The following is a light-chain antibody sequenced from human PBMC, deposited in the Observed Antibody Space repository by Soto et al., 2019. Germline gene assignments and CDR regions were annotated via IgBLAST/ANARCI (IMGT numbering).Light chain of an antibody. V-gene: IGLV4-69*01. J-gene: IGLJ2*01. CDR2: VNSGGSH. CDR3: QTWGTGYVV. Sequence: QPVLTQSPSASASLGASVKLTSTLSSGHSSYDIAWHQQQPDKGPRFLMTVNSGGSHNKGDGIPDRFSGSSSGAERYLTISSLQSEDEADYYCQTWGTGYVVFGGGTQLTVL. CDR1: SGHSSYD.